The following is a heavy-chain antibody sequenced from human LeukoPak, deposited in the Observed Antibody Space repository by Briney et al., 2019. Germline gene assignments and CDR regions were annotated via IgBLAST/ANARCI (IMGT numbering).Heavy chain of an antibody. Sequence: SETLSLTCTVSGGSISSSNYYWGWIRPPPGKGLEWIGSIYYSGSTYYSPSLKSRVTASVDTSKNQFYLKLGSVTAADTAMYYCARDRGDNYFDYWGQGILVTVSS. CDR1: GGSISSSNYY. CDR2: IYYSGST. D-gene: IGHD3-16*01. V-gene: IGHV4-39*07. J-gene: IGHJ4*02. CDR3: ARDRGDNYFDY.